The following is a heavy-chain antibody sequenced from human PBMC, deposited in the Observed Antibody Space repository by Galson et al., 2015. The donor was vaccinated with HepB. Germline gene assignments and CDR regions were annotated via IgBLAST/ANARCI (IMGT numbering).Heavy chain of an antibody. V-gene: IGHV1-18*01. J-gene: IGHJ4*02. D-gene: IGHD7-27*01. CDR3: ARESMPVPWGDY. CDR2: ISAKNGNT. Sequence: SVKVSCKASGYTFSTYGISWVRQAPGQGLEWMGWISAKNGNTRYAQKLQDRVTMTTDTSTSTAYMELRSLRSDDTAMYYCARESMPVPWGDYWGQGTLVTVSS. CDR1: GYTFSTYG.